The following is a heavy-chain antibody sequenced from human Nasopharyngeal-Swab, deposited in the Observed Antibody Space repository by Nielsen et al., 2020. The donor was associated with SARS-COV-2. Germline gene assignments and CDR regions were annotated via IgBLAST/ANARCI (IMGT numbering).Heavy chain of an antibody. V-gene: IGHV3-30*18. D-gene: IGHD3-22*01. J-gene: IGHJ4*02. CDR2: ISNDGSNK. Sequence: GGSLRLSCAASGFTFSTCAMNWVRQAPGKGLEWVAVISNDGSNKYYADSVKGRFTISRDNSKNTLYLQMNSLRTEDTAVHYCAKYYFDSSGYYYFDYWGQGTLVTVSS. CDR3: AKYYFDSSGYYYFDY. CDR1: GFTFSTCA.